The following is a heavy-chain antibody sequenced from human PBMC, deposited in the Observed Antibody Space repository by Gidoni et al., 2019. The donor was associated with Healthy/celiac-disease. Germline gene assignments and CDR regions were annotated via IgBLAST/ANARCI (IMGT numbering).Heavy chain of an antibody. Sequence: GPGLVKPSETLSLTCTVSGGSISSYYWSWIRQPPGKALEWIGYIYYRGSTNYNPSLKSRVTISVDTSKNQFSLKLSSVTAADTAVACCAGGLDYYYGMDFWGQGTTVTVSS. V-gene: IGHV4-59*01. CDR2: IYYRGST. D-gene: IGHD6-19*01. CDR1: GGSISSYY. CDR3: AGGLDYYYGMDF. J-gene: IGHJ6*02.